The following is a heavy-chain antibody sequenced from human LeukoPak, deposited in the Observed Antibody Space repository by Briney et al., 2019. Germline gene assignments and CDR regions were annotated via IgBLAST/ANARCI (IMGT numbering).Heavy chain of an antibody. CDR3: AKSRGVAAAGTNWFDP. Sequence: GGSLRLSCAASGFTFSSYGMHWVRQAPGKGLEWVSAISGSGGSTYYADSVKGRFTISRDNSKNTLYLQMNSLRAEDTAVYYCAKSRGVAAAGTNWFDPWGQGTLVTVSS. V-gene: IGHV3-23*01. J-gene: IGHJ5*02. D-gene: IGHD6-13*01. CDR2: ISGSGGST. CDR1: GFTFSSYG.